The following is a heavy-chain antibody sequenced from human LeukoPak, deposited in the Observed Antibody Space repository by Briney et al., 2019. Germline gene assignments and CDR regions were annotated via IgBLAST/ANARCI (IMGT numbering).Heavy chain of an antibody. CDR2: ISYDGSNK. CDR1: GFTFSSYG. Sequence: PGGSLRLSCAASGFTFSSYGMHWVRQAPGKGLKWVAVISYDGSNKYYADSVKGRFTISRDNSKNTLYLQMNSLRAEDTAVYYCAKDSSSWLFDYWGQGTPVTVSS. D-gene: IGHD6-13*01. CDR3: AKDSSSWLFDY. V-gene: IGHV3-30*18. J-gene: IGHJ4*02.